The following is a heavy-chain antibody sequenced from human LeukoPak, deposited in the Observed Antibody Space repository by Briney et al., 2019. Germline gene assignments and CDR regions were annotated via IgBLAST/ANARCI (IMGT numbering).Heavy chain of an antibody. CDR1: GFTLRSYT. J-gene: IGHJ4*02. V-gene: IGHV3-21*01. D-gene: IGHD5-24*01. CDR3: VRDVDI. Sequence: GGSLRLSCAASGFTLRSYTMNWVRQAPGKGLEWVSSIGISSNKIYYADSVKGRFIISRDNAKNSVYLQMNGLTVEDTAVYYCVRDVDIWGQGTLVTVSS. CDR2: IGISSNKI.